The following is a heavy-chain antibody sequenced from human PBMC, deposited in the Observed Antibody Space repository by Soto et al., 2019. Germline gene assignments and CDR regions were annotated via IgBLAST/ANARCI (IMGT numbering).Heavy chain of an antibody. J-gene: IGHJ4*02. Sequence: ASVKVSCKASGGTFSSYAISWVRQAPGQGLEWMGGIIPIFGTANYAQKFQGRVTITADESTSTAYMELSSLRSEDTAVYHCARASGSSPHFDYWGQGTLVTVSS. CDR1: GGTFSSYA. CDR3: ARASGSSPHFDY. CDR2: IIPIFGTA. D-gene: IGHD1-26*01. V-gene: IGHV1-69*13.